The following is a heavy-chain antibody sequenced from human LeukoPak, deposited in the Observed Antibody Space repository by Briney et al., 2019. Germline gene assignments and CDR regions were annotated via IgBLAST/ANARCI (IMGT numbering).Heavy chain of an antibody. CDR1: GFTFSDYY. V-gene: IGHV3-11*06. Sequence: GGSLRLSCAASGFTFSDYYMSWIRQAPGKGLEWVSYISSSSSYTNYADSVKGRFTISRDNAKNSLYLQMNSLRAEDTAVHYCARLAYSMVRGVYYFDYWGQGTLVTVSS. J-gene: IGHJ4*02. CDR3: ARLAYSMVRGVYYFDY. D-gene: IGHD3-10*01. CDR2: ISSSSSYT.